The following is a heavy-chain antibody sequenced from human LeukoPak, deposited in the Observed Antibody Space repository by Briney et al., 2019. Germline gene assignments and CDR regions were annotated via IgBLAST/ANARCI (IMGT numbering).Heavy chain of an antibody. CDR2: IRSRAYGGTT. CDR3: TRETAFGGDWERSFYLYAMDV. Sequence: GRSLRLSCTASGFTFGDYAMNWFRQAPGKGLEWVGFIRSRAYGGTTEYATSVKGRFTISRDDSKSIAYLQMNSLRIEDTAVYFCTRETAFGGDWERSFYLYAMDVWGQGTAVTVSS. CDR1: GFTFGDYA. J-gene: IGHJ6*02. D-gene: IGHD2-21*02. V-gene: IGHV3-49*03.